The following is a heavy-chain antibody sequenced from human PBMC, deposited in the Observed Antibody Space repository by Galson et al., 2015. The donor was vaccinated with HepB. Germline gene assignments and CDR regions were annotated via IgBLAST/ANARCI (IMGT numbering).Heavy chain of an antibody. V-gene: IGHV4-34*01. J-gene: IGHJ3*02. Sequence: ETLSLTCAVYGGSFSGFYWSWIRQPPGKGLEWIGEINHSRDTNYNPSLKSRVTILIDKSKNQFSLGLSSVTAADTAVYYCATSFWDRHAFDNWGQGTMVTVSS. CDR1: GGSFSGFY. CDR2: INHSRDT. CDR3: ATSFWDRHAFDN. D-gene: IGHD3-3*01.